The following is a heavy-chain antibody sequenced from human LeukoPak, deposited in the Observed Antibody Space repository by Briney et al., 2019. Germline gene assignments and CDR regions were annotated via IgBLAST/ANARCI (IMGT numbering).Heavy chain of an antibody. CDR2: INHSGST. V-gene: IGHV4-34*01. Sequence: PSETLSLTCAVYGGSFSGYYWSWIRQPPGKGLEWIEEINHSGSTNYNPSLKSRVTISVDTSKNQFSLKLSSVTAADTAVYYCAGGVRVVAATRIAFMARGFDPWGQGTLVTVSS. CDR1: GGSFSGYY. CDR3: AGGVRVVAATRIAFMARGFDP. J-gene: IGHJ5*02. D-gene: IGHD2-15*01.